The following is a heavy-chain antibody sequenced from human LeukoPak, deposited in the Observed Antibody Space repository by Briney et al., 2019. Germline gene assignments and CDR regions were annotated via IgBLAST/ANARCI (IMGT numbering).Heavy chain of an antibody. Sequence: ASVKVPCKASGYTFTSYGISWVRQAPGQGLEWMGWISAYNGNTNYAQKFQDRVTMTTDTSTSTAYMELRSLRSEDTAAYYCARRRYQLLLHYYYYYGMDVWGQGTTVTVSS. CDR3: ARRRYQLLLHYYYYYGMDV. V-gene: IGHV1-18*01. CDR2: ISAYNGNT. D-gene: IGHD2-2*01. J-gene: IGHJ6*02. CDR1: GYTFTSYG.